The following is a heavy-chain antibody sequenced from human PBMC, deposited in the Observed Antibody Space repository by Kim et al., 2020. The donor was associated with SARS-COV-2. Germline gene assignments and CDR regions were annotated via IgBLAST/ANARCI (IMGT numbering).Heavy chain of an antibody. CDR2: ISGSGGST. V-gene: IGHV3-23*01. J-gene: IGHJ3*02. Sequence: GGSLRLSCAASGFTFSSYAMSWVRQAPGKGLEWVSAISGSGGSTYYADSVKGRFTISRDNSKNTLYLQMNSLRAEDTAVYYCAKDAYHYDILTGRGRMWKPAGGFDIWGQGTMVTVSS. CDR3: AKDAYHYDILTGRGRMWKPAGGFDI. D-gene: IGHD3-9*01. CDR1: GFTFSSYA.